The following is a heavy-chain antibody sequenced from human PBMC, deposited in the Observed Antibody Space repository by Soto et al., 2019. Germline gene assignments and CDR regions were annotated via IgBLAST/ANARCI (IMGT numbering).Heavy chain of an antibody. D-gene: IGHD1-1*01. CDR2: MSPNSGAT. J-gene: IGHJ6*02. V-gene: IGHV1-8*01. CDR1: GYTFTSYD. Sequence: QVQLVQSGAEVTKPGASVKVSCKASGYTFTSYDINWVRQATGQGLEWMGWMSPNSGATGYAHKFQGRVTMTRDTSIITAYMELSNLRSEDTAIYCCARGVDAGVDVWGQGSTVTVSS. CDR3: ARGVDAGVDV.